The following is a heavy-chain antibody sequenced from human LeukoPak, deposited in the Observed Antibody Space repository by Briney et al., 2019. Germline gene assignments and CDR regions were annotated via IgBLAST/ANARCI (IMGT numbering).Heavy chain of an antibody. D-gene: IGHD6-13*01. V-gene: IGHV3-64*01. CDR1: EFTFSIHP. CDR2: ISGNGGNT. Sequence: GGSLRLSCAASEFTFSIHPMHWVRQAPGKGLESVSAISGNGGNTYYANSVKGRFTISRDNSKNTLYLQMNSLRAEDTAVYYCAKFISSSWFDYWGQGTLVTVSS. J-gene: IGHJ4*02. CDR3: AKFISSSWFDY.